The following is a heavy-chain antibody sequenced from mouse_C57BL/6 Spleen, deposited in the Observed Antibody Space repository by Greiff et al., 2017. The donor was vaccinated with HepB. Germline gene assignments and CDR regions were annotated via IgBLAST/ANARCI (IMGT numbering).Heavy chain of an antibody. CDR2: ISYDGSN. CDR1: GYSITSGYY. Sequence: ESGPGLVKPSQSLSLTCSVTGYSITSGYYWNWIRQFPGNKLEWMGYISYDGSNNYNPSLKNRISITRDTSKNQFFLKLNSVTTEDTASYYCARGYGSSYFDVWGTGTTVTVSS. D-gene: IGHD1-1*01. CDR3: ARGYGSSYFDV. V-gene: IGHV3-6*01. J-gene: IGHJ1*03.